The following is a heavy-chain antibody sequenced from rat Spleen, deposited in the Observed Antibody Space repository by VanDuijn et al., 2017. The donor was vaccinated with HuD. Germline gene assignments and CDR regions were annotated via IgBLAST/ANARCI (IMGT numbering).Heavy chain of an antibody. V-gene: IGHV5-31*01. D-gene: IGHD5-1*01. J-gene: IGHJ2*01. Sequence: EVQLVESGGGLVQPGRSLKLTCEASGFTFNNYWMTWIRQAPGKGLEWVATITHIGGITYYPDSVKGRFTISRDNEKSTLYLQKNSLRSEDTATYYCTRENWAPDFWGQGVMVTVSS. CDR1: GFTFNNYW. CDR2: ITHIGGIT. CDR3: TRENWAPDF.